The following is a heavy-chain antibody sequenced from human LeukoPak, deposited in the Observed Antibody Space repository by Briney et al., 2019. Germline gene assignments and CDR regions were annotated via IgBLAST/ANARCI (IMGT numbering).Heavy chain of an antibody. CDR2: INHSGST. Sequence: SETLSLTCAACGGSFSGYYWSWIRQPPGKGLEWIGEINHSGSTNYNPSLKSRVTISVDTSKNQFSLKLSSVTAADTAVYYCARGFIAAAPSGYYYYGMDVWGQGTTVTVSS. CDR3: ARGFIAAAPSGYYYYGMDV. J-gene: IGHJ6*02. D-gene: IGHD6-13*01. V-gene: IGHV4-34*01. CDR1: GGSFSGYY.